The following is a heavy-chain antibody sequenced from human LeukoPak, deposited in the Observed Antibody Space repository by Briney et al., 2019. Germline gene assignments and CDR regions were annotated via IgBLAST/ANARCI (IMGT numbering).Heavy chain of an antibody. D-gene: IGHD3-10*01. J-gene: IGHJ3*02. CDR2: ISSSSTYT. CDR1: GFTFSDYY. V-gene: IGHV3-11*05. CDR3: ARGGSDDAFDI. Sequence: GGSLRLSCAASGFTFSDYYMTWMRQAPGKGLVWGSYISSSSTYTNYADSVKGRFTGSRDNAKNSLYLQMNSLRAEDTAVYYCARGGSDDAFDIWGQGTMVTVSS.